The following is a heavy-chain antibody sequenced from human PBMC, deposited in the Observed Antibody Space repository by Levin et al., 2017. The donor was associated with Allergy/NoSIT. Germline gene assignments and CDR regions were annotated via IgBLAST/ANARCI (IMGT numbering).Heavy chain of an antibody. Sequence: AGGSLRLSCAASGFTFSSYGMHWVRQAPGKGLEWVAVISYDGSNKYYADSVKGRFTISRDNSKNTLYLQMNSLRAEDTAVYYCARENYYDSSGYGMDVWGQGTTVTVSS. D-gene: IGHD3-22*01. CDR3: ARENYYDSSGYGMDV. J-gene: IGHJ6*02. V-gene: IGHV3-30*03. CDR2: ISYDGSNK. CDR1: GFTFSSYG.